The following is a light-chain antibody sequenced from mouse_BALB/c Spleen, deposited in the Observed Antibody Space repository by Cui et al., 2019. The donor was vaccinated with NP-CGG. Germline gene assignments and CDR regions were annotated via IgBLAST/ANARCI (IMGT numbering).Light chain of an antibody. CDR3: ALWYSNHWV. J-gene: IGLJ1*01. CDR2: GTN. V-gene: IGLV1*01. CDR1: TWAVTTSNY. Sequence: QAVVTQESALTTSPGETVTLTCRSSTWAVTTSNYANGVQEKPDHLFTGLIGGTNNRAPGVPARFSGSLIGDKAVLTITGAQTEDEAIYFCALWYSNHWVFGGGTKLTVL.